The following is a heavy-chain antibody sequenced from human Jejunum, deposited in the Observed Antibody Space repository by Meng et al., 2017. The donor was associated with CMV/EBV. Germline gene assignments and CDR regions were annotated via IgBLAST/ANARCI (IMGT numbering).Heavy chain of an antibody. CDR1: VHISTTYV. D-gene: IGHD4-11*01. CDR3: APGPANDYRSSYYFDY. CDR2: INTNTGNP. V-gene: IGHV7-4-1*01. Sequence: QVQRVLSRSELKKRGATATVSFKASVHISTTYVMNWVRRALGQGLEWMGWINTNTGNPDYTQDFTGRSVISFATVDSTEYLQIRGLRAEDTAVYYWAPGPANDYRSSYYFDYWGQGTLVTVSS. J-gene: IGHJ4*02.